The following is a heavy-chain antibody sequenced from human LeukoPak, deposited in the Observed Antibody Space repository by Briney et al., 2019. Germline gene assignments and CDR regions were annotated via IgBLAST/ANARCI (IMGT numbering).Heavy chain of an antibody. D-gene: IGHD3-22*01. CDR2: ISSSGSTI. V-gene: IGHV3-11*01. J-gene: IGHJ4*02. CDR1: GFTFSDYY. CDR3: ARTSPYDSSGLDY. Sequence: GGSLRLSCAASGFTFSDYYMSWIRQAPGKGLEWVSYISSSGSTIYYADSVKGRFTISRDNAKNSLYLQMNSLRAEDSAVYYCARTSPYDSSGLDYWGQGTLVTVSS.